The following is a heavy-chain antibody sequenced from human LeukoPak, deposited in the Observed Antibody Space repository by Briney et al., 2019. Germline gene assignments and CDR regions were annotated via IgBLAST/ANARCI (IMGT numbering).Heavy chain of an antibody. J-gene: IGHJ3*02. CDR2: ISSSSSTI. Sequence: PGGSLRLSCAASGFTFSSYSMNWVRQAPGKGLEWVSYISSSSSTIYYADSVKGRFTISRDNAENSLYLQMNSLRAEDTAVYYCARVLPIFGVVRDAFDIWGQGTMVIVSS. CDR1: GFTFSSYS. V-gene: IGHV3-48*01. D-gene: IGHD3-3*01. CDR3: ARVLPIFGVVRDAFDI.